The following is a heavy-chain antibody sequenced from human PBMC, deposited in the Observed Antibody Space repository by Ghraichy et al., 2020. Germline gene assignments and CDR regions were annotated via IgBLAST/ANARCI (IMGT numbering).Heavy chain of an antibody. V-gene: IGHV3-7*01. CDR2: IKLDGSEE. D-gene: IGHD3-22*01. CDR3: ARDLEVSYYDSRAYYGY. CDR1: GFTFRLYW. J-gene: IGHJ4*02. Sequence: GESLNISCAASGFTFRLYWMSWVRQAPGKGLEWVANIKLDGSEEYYVDSVKGRFTISRDNAKNLLYLQMNTLRAEDTAVYFCARDLEVSYYDSRAYYGYWGQGTLVTVS.